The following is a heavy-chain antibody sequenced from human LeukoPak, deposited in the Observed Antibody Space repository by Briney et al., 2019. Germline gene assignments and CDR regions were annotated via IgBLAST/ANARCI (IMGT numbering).Heavy chain of an antibody. J-gene: IGHJ4*02. CDR1: GFTFSSYE. CDR3: ARKYCSSTSCLFDC. Sequence: GGSLRLSCAASGFTFSSYEMNWVRQAPGKGLEWVSYISSSGGSIYYADSVKGRFTISRDNAKNSLYLQMNSLRAEDTAVYYCARKYCSSTSCLFDCWGQGTLVTVSS. D-gene: IGHD2-2*01. V-gene: IGHV3-48*03. CDR2: ISSSGGSI.